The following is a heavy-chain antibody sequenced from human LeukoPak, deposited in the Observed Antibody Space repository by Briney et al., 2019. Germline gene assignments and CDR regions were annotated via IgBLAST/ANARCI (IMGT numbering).Heavy chain of an antibody. D-gene: IGHD6-13*01. CDR2: ISYDGSNK. J-gene: IGHJ4*02. V-gene: IGHV3-30-3*01. CDR3: ARFIAAADY. CDR1: GFTFSSYA. Sequence: GSLRLSCAASGFTFSSYAMHWVRQAPGKGLEWVAVISYDGSNKYYADSVKGRFTISRDNSKNTLYLQMNSLRAEDTAVYYCARFIAAADYWGQGTLVTVSS.